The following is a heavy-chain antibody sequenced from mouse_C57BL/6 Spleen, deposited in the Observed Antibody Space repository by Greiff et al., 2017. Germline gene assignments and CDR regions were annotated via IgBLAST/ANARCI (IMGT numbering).Heavy chain of an antibody. J-gene: IGHJ1*03. V-gene: IGHV1-15*01. CDR1: GYTFTDSE. Sequence: QVQLKESGAELVRPGASVTLSCKASGYTFTDSEMHWVKPTPVHGLEWIGAIDPETGGTAYNQKFKGKAILTADKSSSTAYMELRSLTSEDSAVYYCTRSFITTVQGYFDVWGTGTTVTVSS. D-gene: IGHD1-1*01. CDR3: TRSFITTVQGYFDV. CDR2: IDPETGGT.